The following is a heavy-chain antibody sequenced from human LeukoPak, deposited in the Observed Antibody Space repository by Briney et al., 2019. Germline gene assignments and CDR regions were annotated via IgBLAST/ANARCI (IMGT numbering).Heavy chain of an antibody. CDR1: GYTFTGYY. J-gene: IGHJ4*02. V-gene: IGHV1-2*06. Sequence: ASVKVSCKASGYTFTGYYMHWVRQAPGQGLEWMGRINPNSGGTNCAQKFQGRVTMTRDTSISTAYMELSRLRSDDTAVYYCAREEIGRPQRSYYYWGQGTLVTVSS. CDR2: INPNSGGT. CDR3: AREEIGRPQRSYYY. D-gene: IGHD5-24*01.